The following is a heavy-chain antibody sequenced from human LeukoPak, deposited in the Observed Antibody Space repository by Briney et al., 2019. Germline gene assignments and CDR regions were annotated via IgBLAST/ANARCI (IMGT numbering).Heavy chain of an antibody. J-gene: IGHJ4*02. CDR3: ARARSGSSSWYGKNTRGKFDY. CDR2: INHSGST. Sequence: SETLPLTCAVYGGSFSGYYWSWIRQPPGKGLEWIGEINHSGSTNYNPSLKSRVTISVDTSKNQFSLKLSSVTAADTAVYYCARARSGSSSWYGKNTRGKFDYWGQGTLVTVSS. V-gene: IGHV4-34*01. CDR1: GGSFSGYY. D-gene: IGHD6-13*01.